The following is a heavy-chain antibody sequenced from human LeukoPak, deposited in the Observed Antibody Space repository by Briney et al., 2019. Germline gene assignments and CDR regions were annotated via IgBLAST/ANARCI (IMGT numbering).Heavy chain of an antibody. D-gene: IGHD3-22*01. J-gene: IGHJ4*02. CDR3: ARGDYYDSSGYPTDYYFDY. Sequence: SETLSLTCTVSGGSISSYYRSWIRQPPGKGLEWIGYIYYSGSTNYNPSLKSRVTISVDTSKNQFSLKLSSVTAADTAVYYCARGDYYDSSGYPTDYYFDYWGQGTLVTVSS. CDR2: IYYSGST. CDR1: GGSISSYY. V-gene: IGHV4-59*01.